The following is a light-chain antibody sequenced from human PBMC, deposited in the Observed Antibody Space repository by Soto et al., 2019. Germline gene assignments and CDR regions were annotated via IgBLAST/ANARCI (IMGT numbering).Light chain of an antibody. CDR3: QQYNIMGT. CDR1: QSISSW. J-gene: IGKJ1*01. CDR2: DAS. V-gene: IGKV1-5*01. Sequence: DIQMTQSPSTPSASVGDRVTITCRASQSISSWLAWYQQKPGKAPKLLIYDASSLESGVPSRFSGSGSGTEFTLTISSLQPDDFATYYCQQYNIMGTFGQGTKVDIK.